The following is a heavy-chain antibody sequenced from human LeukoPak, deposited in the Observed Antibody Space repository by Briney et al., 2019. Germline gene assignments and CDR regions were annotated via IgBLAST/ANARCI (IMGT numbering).Heavy chain of an antibody. CDR2: IYYSGST. J-gene: IGHJ3*02. CDR1: GGSISSYY. V-gene: IGHV4-39*07. CDR3: ARAHDYGVEI. D-gene: IGHD4/OR15-4a*01. Sequence: SETLSLTCTVSGGSISSYYWGWIRQPPGKGLEWIGSIYYSGSTYYKPSLKSRVTISVDTSKNQFSLNLSSVTAADTAVYYCARAHDYGVEIWGQGTMVTVSS.